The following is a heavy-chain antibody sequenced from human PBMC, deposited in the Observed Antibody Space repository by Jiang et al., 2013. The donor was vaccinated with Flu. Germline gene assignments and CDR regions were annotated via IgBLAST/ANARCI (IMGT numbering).Heavy chain of an antibody. CDR2: IYYSGST. J-gene: IGHJ4*02. CDR3: ASITNTVTKPFDY. V-gene: IGHV4-59*08. D-gene: IGHD4-17*01. CDR1: GGSISSYY. Sequence: GLVKPSETLSLTCTVSGGSISSYYWSWIRQPPGKGLEWIGYIYYSGSTNYNPSLKSRVTISVDTSKNQFSLKLSSVTAADTAVYYCASITNTVTKPFDYWGQGTLVTVSS.